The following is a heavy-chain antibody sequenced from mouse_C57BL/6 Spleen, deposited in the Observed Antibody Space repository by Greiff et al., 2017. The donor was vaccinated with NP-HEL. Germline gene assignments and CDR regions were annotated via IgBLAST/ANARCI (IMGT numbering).Heavy chain of an antibody. V-gene: IGHV1-80*01. J-gene: IGHJ4*01. CDR1: GYAFSSYW. CDR2: INPGNGGT. Sequence: QVQLQQSGAELVKPGASVKLSCKASGYAFSSYWMHWVKQRPEQGLEWIGHINPGNGGTNYNEKFKSKATLTADKSSSTAYMQLSSLTSEASEVYFCECGTHEAMDYWGQGTSVTVSS. D-gene: IGHD1-1*01. CDR3: ECGTHEAMDY.